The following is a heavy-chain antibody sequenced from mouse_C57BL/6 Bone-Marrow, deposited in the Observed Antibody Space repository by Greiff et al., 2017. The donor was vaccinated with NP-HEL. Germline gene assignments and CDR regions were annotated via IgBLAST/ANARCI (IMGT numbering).Heavy chain of an antibody. V-gene: IGHV2-6*01. CDR3: ASGGYGSRGAY. J-gene: IGHJ3*01. CDR2: IWGVGST. Sequence: VKLMESGPGLVAPSQSLSITCTVSGFSLTSYGVDWVRQSPGKGLEWLGVIWGVGSTNYNSALKSRLSISKDNSKSQVFLKMNSLQTDDTAMYYCASGGYGSRGAYWGQGTLVTVSA. CDR1: GFSLTSYG. D-gene: IGHD1-1*01.